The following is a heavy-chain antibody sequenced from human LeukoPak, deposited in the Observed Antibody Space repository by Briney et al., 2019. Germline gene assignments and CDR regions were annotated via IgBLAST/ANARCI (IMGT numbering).Heavy chain of an antibody. CDR1: GYTFTSYG. CDR3: ARVERGYYGSGSYPILIDY. J-gene: IGHJ4*02. V-gene: IGHV1-18*01. Sequence: GASVKVSCKASGYTFTSYGISWVRQAPGQGLEWMGWISAYNGNTNYAQKLQGRVTMTTDTSTSTAYMELRSLRSDDTAVYYCARVERGYYGSGSYPILIDYWGQGTLVTVSS. D-gene: IGHD3-10*01. CDR2: ISAYNGNT.